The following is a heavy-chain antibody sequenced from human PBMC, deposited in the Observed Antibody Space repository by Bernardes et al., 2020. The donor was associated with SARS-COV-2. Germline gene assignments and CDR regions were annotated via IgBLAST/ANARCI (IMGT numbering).Heavy chain of an antibody. CDR2: IKSDGSGI. Sequence: GRSLRLSCAASGFTFSNYWMQWVRQAPGKGLVWVSRIKSDGSGITYADSVKGRFTISRDNAKNTLFLQMNSLRAEDTAVYYCVRDDRYCFDYWGQGTLVTVSS. J-gene: IGHJ4*02. CDR1: GFTFSNYW. CDR3: VRDDRYCFDY. V-gene: IGHV3-74*01.